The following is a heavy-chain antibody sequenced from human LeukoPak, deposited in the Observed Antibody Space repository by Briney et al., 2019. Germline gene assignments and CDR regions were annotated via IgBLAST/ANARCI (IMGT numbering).Heavy chain of an antibody. CDR1: GFIVSSKY. J-gene: IGHJ4*02. V-gene: IGHV3-53*01. CDR2: IYSGDST. CDR3: AKDQSWNEDPHFDY. D-gene: IGHD1-1*01. Sequence: GGSLRLSCAASGFIVSSKYMSWVRQAPGKGLEWVSVIYSGDSTYYADSVKGRFTISRDKPKNTLYLQMNSLRAEDTAVYYCAKDQSWNEDPHFDYWGQGTLVTVSS.